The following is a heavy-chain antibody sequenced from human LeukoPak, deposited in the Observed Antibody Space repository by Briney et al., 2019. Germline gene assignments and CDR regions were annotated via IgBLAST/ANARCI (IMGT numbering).Heavy chain of an antibody. CDR3: ARGGTYASGSYNY. J-gene: IGHJ4*02. D-gene: IGHD3-10*01. CDR2: LNSGGSVT. CDR1: GFTFSGYW. V-gene: IGHV3-74*01. Sequence: PGGSLRLSCAASGFTFSGYWMHWVRQAPGKGLVWVSHLNSGGSVTTYADPVKGRFTISRDNAKNTLYLQMDSPRDEDTAVYYCARGGTYASGSYNYWGQGTLVTVSS.